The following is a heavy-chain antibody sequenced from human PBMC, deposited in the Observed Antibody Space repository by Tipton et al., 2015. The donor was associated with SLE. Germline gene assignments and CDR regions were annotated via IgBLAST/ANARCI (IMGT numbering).Heavy chain of an antibody. D-gene: IGHD5-24*01. CDR2: IYYSGST. J-gene: IGHJ3*02. Sequence: TLSLTCTVSGGSISSTSYYWGWIRQPPGKGLEWIGNIYYSGSTYYNPSLKSRVTISVDTSKNQFSLKLSSVTAADTAVYYCARQMASVAFDIWGQGTMVTVSS. CDR1: GGSISSTSYY. CDR3: ARQMASVAFDI. V-gene: IGHV4-39*01.